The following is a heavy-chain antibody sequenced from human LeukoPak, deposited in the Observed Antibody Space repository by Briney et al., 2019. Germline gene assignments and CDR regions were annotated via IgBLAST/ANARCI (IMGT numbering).Heavy chain of an antibody. Sequence: ASVKVTCKASGGTFSSYAISWVRQAPGQGLEWMGRIIPILGIANYAQKFQGRVTITADKSTSTAYMELSSLRSEDTAVYYCARVRDGDSGYGYWGQGTLVTVSS. J-gene: IGHJ4*02. CDR1: GGTFSSYA. CDR3: ARVRDGDSGYGY. CDR2: IIPILGIA. V-gene: IGHV1-69*04. D-gene: IGHD5-24*01.